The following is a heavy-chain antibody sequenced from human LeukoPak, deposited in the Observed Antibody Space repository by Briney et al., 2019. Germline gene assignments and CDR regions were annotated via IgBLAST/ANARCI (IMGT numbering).Heavy chain of an antibody. CDR3: ARDRIAVAGTRYAFDI. CDR1: GFTFSSYA. D-gene: IGHD6-19*01. V-gene: IGHV3-30*04. J-gene: IGHJ3*02. CDR2: ISYDGSNK. Sequence: GGSLRLSRAASGFTFSSYAMHWVRQAPGKGLEWVAVISYDGSNKYYADSVKGRFTISRDNSKNTLYLQMNSLRAEDTAVYYCARDRIAVAGTRYAFDIWGQGTMVTVSS.